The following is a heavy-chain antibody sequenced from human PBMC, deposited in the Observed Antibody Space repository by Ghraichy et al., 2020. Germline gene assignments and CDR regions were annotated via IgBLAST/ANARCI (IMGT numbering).Heavy chain of an antibody. CDR1: GYTFTSYY. Sequence: ASVKVSCKASGYTFTSYYINWVRQAPGQGLEWMGIINPSYGSTTYAQKFQGRVTMTRDTSTSTVYVELRSLRSDDTGVYYCARDLETVENGYNFDYWGQGTLVTVSS. CDR3: ARDLETVENGYNFDY. V-gene: IGHV1-46*01. CDR2: INPSYGST. J-gene: IGHJ4*02. D-gene: IGHD5-24*01.